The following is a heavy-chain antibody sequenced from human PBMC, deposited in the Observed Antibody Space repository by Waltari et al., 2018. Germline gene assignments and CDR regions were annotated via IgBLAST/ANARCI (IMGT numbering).Heavy chain of an antibody. D-gene: IGHD2-15*01. V-gene: IGHV4-31*03. J-gene: IGHJ4*02. CDR2: IHDSGYT. CDR3: ARGRDSHKTGY. Sequence: QVQLQESGPGLVKPSQTLSLNCTVSGASHGAYYWGWNRQHPGKGLAWIGGIHDSGYTYDNPALKSRVTISGGTSENHLSLMMTSVTAADSAVYYCARGRDSHKTGYWGQGTLVTVSS. CDR1: GASHGAYY.